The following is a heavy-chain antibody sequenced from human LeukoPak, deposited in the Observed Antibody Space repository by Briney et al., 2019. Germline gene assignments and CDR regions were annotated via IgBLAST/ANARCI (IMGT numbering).Heavy chain of an antibody. CDR2: ISAYNGNT. CDR1: GYIFTSYG. Sequence: ASVKVSCKASGYIFTSYGISWVRQAPGQGLEWMGWISAYNGNTNYAQKLQGRVTMTTDTSTSTAYMELRSLRSDDTAVYYCARGPVGYCSGGSCTRYFDYWGQGTLVTVSS. CDR3: ARGPVGYCSGGSCTRYFDY. D-gene: IGHD2-15*01. V-gene: IGHV1-18*04. J-gene: IGHJ4*02.